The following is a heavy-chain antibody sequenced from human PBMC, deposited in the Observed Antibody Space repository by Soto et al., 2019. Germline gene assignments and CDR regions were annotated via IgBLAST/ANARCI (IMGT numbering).Heavy chain of an antibody. V-gene: IGHV3-33*01. Sequence: GGSLRLSCAASGFTFSSYGMHWVRQAPGKGLEWVAVIWYDGSNKYYADSVKGRFTISRDNSKNTLYLQMNSLRAEDTAVYYCARDYPVGKNAFDIWGQGTMVTVSS. D-gene: IGHD2-15*01. CDR1: GFTFSSYG. CDR2: IWYDGSNK. J-gene: IGHJ3*02. CDR3: ARDYPVGKNAFDI.